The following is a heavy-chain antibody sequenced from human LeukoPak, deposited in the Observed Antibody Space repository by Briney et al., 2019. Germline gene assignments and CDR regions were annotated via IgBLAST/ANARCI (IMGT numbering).Heavy chain of an antibody. CDR3: AKGPRGSPTVTIFGVVIGDY. D-gene: IGHD3-3*01. CDR2: IRSKANSYAT. CDR1: GFTFSGSA. Sequence: PGGSLRLSCAASGFTFSGSAMHWVRQASGKGLEWVGRIRSKANSYATAYAASVKGRFTISRDNSENTLYLQMNSLRAEDTAVYYCAKGPRGSPTVTIFGVVIGDYWGQGTLVTVSS. J-gene: IGHJ4*02. V-gene: IGHV3-73*01.